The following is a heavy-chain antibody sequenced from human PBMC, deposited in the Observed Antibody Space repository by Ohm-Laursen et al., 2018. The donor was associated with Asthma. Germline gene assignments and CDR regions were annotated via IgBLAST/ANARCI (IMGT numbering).Heavy chain of an antibody. Sequence: GTLSLTCTVSGGSISSYYWSWIRQPPGKGLEWIGYIYYSGSTNYNPSLKSRITISVDTSKNQFSLKLSSVTAADTAVYYCARTSSSTTEFDYWGQGTLVTVSS. D-gene: IGHD6-13*01. J-gene: IGHJ4*02. V-gene: IGHV4-59*01. CDR2: IYYSGST. CDR1: GGSISSYY. CDR3: ARTSSSTTEFDY.